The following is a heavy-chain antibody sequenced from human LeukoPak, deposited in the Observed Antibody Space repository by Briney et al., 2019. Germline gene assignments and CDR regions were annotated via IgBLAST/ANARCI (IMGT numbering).Heavy chain of an antibody. D-gene: IGHD6-19*01. CDR1: GFTFSSYA. V-gene: IGHV3-30-3*01. J-gene: IGHJ3*02. Sequence: PGGSLRLSCAASGFTFSSYAMHWVRQAPGKGLEWVAVISYDGSNKYYADSVKGRFTISRDNSKNTLYLQMNSLRAEDTAVYYCARDQIAVAGIFGAFDIWGQGTMVTVSS. CDR3: ARDQIAVAGIFGAFDI. CDR2: ISYDGSNK.